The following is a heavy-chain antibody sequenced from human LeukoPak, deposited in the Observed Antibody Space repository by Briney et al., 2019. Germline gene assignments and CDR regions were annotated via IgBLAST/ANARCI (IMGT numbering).Heavy chain of an antibody. CDR1: GFTFSSYA. V-gene: IGHV3-23*01. J-gene: IGHJ5*02. CDR2: ISGSGGST. Sequence: GGSLRLSCAASGFTFSSYAMSWVRQAPGKGLEWVSAISGSGGSTYYADSVKGRFTISRDNSKNTLYLQMSSLRAEDTAVYYCAKAHDFWSGYSRLNNWFDPWGQGTLVTVSS. CDR3: AKAHDFWSGYSRLNNWFDP. D-gene: IGHD3-3*01.